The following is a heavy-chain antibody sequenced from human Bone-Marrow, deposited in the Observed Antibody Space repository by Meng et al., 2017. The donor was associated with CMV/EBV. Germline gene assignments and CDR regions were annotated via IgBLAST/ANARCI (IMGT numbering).Heavy chain of an antibody. CDR1: GDSMSSVDYY. V-gene: IGHV4-30-4*08. Sequence: SETLSLTCTVSGDSMSSVDYYWSWIRQSPGRGLEWIGYIYHTGSTYANPSLESRVIISVDTSKNQFSLKLRSVTAADTAVYYCARAGYCSGGSCPKTEYNWFDPWGQGTLVTVSS. D-gene: IGHD2-15*01. J-gene: IGHJ5*02. CDR3: ARAGYCSGGSCPKTEYNWFDP. CDR2: IYHTGST.